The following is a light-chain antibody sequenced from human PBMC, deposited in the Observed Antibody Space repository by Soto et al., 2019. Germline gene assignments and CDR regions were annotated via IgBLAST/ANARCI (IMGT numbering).Light chain of an antibody. Sequence: EFVLTQAPGTLSLSPGERATLSCRASQSVSSSFLAWYQQKPGQAPRILIYGASTRATGIPDRFSGSGSGKDFTLTISRLEPVDFAVYYCQQYGSSPPLPFGGGAKVELK. CDR2: GAS. CDR1: QSVSSSF. CDR3: QQYGSSPPLP. V-gene: IGKV3-20*01. J-gene: IGKJ4*02.